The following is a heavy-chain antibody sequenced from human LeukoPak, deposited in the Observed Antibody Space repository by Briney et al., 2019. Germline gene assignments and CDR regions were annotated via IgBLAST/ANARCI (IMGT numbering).Heavy chain of an antibody. D-gene: IGHD2-2*01. CDR1: GYTFTGYY. V-gene: IGHV1-2*02. J-gene: IGHJ6*02. Sequence: ASVKVSCKASGYTFTGYYMHWVRQAPGQGLEWMGWINPNSGGTNYAQKLQGRVTMTRDTSISTAYMELSRLRSDDTAVYYCATTTFYYYYGMDVWGQGTTVTVSS. CDR3: ATTTFYYYYGMDV. CDR2: INPNSGGT.